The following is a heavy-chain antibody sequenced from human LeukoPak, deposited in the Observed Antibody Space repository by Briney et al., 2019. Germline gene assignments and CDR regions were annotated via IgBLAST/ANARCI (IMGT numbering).Heavy chain of an antibody. CDR3: ARRKFDYYGSGRYPRYYYYMDV. Sequence: GGCLRLSCAASGFTFSSYGMSWVRQAPGKGLEWVSDISGSGGSTYYADSVKGRFTISRDNSKNTLYLQMNSLRDEDTAVYNCARRKFDYYGSGRYPRYYYYMDVWGKGTTVTISS. CDR1: GFTFSSYG. J-gene: IGHJ6*03. D-gene: IGHD3-10*01. V-gene: IGHV3-23*01. CDR2: ISGSGGST.